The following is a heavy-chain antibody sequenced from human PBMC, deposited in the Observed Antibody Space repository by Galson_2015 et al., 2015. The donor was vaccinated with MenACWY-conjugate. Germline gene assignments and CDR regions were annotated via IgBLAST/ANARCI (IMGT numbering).Heavy chain of an antibody. J-gene: IGHJ4*02. D-gene: IGHD2-2*01. CDR2: ISGSGGST. Sequence: SLRLSCAASGFTFSSYAMSWVRQAPGKGLEWVSAISGSGGSTYYADSVKGRFTISRDNSKNTLYLHMNSLRAEDTAVYYCAKSPISGSTLNWGGYYFDYWGQGTLVTVSS. CDR3: AKSPISGSTLNWGGYYFDY. CDR1: GFTFSSYA. V-gene: IGHV3-23*01.